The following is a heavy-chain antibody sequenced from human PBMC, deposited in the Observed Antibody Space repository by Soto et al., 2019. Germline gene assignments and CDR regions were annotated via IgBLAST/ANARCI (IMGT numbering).Heavy chain of an antibody. CDR3: ARRPRFSYCSGGSCYPEGFDY. CDR1: GYTFTSYA. J-gene: IGHJ4*02. D-gene: IGHD2-15*01. Sequence: QVQLVQSGAEVKKPGASVKVSCKASGYTFTSYAMHWVRQAPGQRLEWMGWINAGNGNTKYSQKFQGRVTITRDTSASTAYMELSSLRSEDTAVYYCARRPRFSYCSGGSCYPEGFDYWGQGTLVTVSS. CDR2: INAGNGNT. V-gene: IGHV1-3*01.